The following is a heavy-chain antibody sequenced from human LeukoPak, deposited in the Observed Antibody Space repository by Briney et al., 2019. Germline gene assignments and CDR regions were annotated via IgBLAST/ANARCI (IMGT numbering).Heavy chain of an antibody. J-gene: IGHJ6*03. D-gene: IGHD6-19*01. Sequence: ASVKVSCKASGFSFTNFDINWVRQATGQGLEWMGWMNPNSGNKGYAQKFQGRVSMTMNTSITTAYMELSSLRSEDTAVYYCARGPQWRGDYYYMDVWGRGTTVTVSS. V-gene: IGHV1-8*01. CDR2: MNPNSGNK. CDR3: ARGPQWRGDYYYMDV. CDR1: GFSFTNFD.